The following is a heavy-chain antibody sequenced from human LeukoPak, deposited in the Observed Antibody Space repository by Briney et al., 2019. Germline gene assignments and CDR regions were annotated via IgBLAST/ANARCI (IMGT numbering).Heavy chain of an antibody. V-gene: IGHV3-48*03. Sequence: GGSLRLSCAASGFTFSSYEMNWVRQAPGKGLEWVSYISSSGSTIYYADSVKGRFTISRDNAKNSLYLQMNSLRAEDTAAYYCARDSLVAYYYYMDVWGKGTTVTVSS. CDR2: ISSSGSTI. D-gene: IGHD2-21*01. CDR1: GFTFSSYE. J-gene: IGHJ6*03. CDR3: ARDSLVAYYYYMDV.